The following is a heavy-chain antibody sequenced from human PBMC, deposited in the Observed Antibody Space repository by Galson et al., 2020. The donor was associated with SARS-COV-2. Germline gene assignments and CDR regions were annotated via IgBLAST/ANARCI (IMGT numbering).Heavy chain of an antibody. J-gene: IGHJ4*02. CDR3: AAFVARPVY. Sequence: SVKVSCKTSGFTFTSSAVQWVRPARGQRLEWIGWIVVGSGKTNYAQKFQERVPITRDVSTSTAYMELSSLRHEDQAVYYCAAFVARPVYWGQGTLVTFSS. V-gene: IGHV1-58*01. CDR1: GFTFTSSA. CDR2: IVVGSGKT. D-gene: IGHD6-6*01.